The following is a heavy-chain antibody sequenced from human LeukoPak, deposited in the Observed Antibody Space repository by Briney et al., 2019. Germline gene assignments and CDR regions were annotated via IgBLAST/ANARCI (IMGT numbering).Heavy chain of an antibody. CDR1: GLTFSTSA. D-gene: IGHD2-15*01. J-gene: IGHJ5*02. CDR3: VRDVSYCRVSRCHHWFDP. V-gene: IGHV3-48*01. CDR2: VGTRTGPI. Sequence: GGSLRLSCLAYGLTFSTSAFNWVRQAPGKGLEWVSYVGTRTGPIYYADSVRGRSTVSRDDVRNSVHLQINSLRAEDTAVYYCVRDVSYCRVSRCHHWFDPWGRGTLVTVSS.